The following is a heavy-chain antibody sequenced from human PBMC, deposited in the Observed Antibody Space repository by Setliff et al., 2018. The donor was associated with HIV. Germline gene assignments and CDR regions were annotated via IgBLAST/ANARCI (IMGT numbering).Heavy chain of an antibody. CDR1: GGTFNTYP. V-gene: IGHV1-69*10. J-gene: IGHJ3*02. CDR3: AREEFHYGSETAGEAFDM. Sequence: SVKVSCKTSGGTFNTYPIAWVRQAPGQGLEWMGGIAPNLRMPNYIQKFKGRLTITADESTSTVYMELTNLRSEDTAMYYCAREEFHYGSETAGEAFDMWGRGTKVTVSS. D-gene: IGHD3-10*01. CDR2: IAPNLRMP.